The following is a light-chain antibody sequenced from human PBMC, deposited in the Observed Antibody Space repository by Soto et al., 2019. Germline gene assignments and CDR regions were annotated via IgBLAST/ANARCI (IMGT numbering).Light chain of an antibody. Sequence: QSALTQPASVSGSPGQSITISCTGTSSDVGGYNYVSWYQQHPGKAPKFMIYDVSNRPSGVSNRFSGSKSGNTASLTISGLQAEDDADYYCFSYTTSNTRQIVFGTGTKVTVL. J-gene: IGLJ1*01. CDR3: FSYTTSNTRQIV. CDR1: SSDVGGYNY. CDR2: DVS. V-gene: IGLV2-14*01.